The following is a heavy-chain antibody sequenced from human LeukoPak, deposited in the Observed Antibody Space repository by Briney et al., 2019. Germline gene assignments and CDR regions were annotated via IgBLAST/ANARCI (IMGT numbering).Heavy chain of an antibody. Sequence: SETLSLTCTVSGRSINNSSYYWGWVRQPPGEGLEWIGEVHLSGRTHYNPSLESRVTMSVDMSENHISLRLTSVTAADTAVYYCAREGGPYRPLDYSGQGTLVTVSS. V-gene: IGHV4-39*07. CDR1: GRSINNSSYY. CDR3: AREGGPYRPLDY. J-gene: IGHJ4*02. CDR2: VHLSGRT.